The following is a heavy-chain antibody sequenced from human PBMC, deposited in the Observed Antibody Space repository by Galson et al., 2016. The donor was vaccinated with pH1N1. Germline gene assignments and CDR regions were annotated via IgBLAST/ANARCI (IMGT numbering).Heavy chain of an antibody. CDR2: ITYTSATI. CDR1: GFTFSSWH. D-gene: IGHD4-23*01. V-gene: IGHV3-48*04. CDR3: ARPGNYDGDRRGAFDL. J-gene: IGHJ3*01. Sequence: SLRLSCAASGFTFSSWHMDWVRQAPGEGLEWISFITYTSATIYYADSVKGRFTVSRDNAKNSLYLQMNSLRAVVTAVYYCARPGNYDGDRRGAFDLWGQGTMVTVSP.